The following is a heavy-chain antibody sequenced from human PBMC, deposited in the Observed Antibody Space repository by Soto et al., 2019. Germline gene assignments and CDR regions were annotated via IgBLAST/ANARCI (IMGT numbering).Heavy chain of an antibody. D-gene: IGHD4-17*01. J-gene: IGHJ3*02. V-gene: IGHV2-5*01. CDR3: ALSYDYGGNSVADAFDI. Sequence: GSGPTLVNPTQTLTLTCTFSGFSLSTSGVGVGWIRQPPGKALEWLALIYWNDDKRYSPSLKSRLTITRDTSKNQVALTMTNMDPVDTATYYCALSYDYGGNSVADAFDIWGQGTMVTVS. CDR1: GFSLSTSGVG. CDR2: IYWNDDK.